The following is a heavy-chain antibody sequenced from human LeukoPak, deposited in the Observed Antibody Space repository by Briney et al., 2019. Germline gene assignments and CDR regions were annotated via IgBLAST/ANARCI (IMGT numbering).Heavy chain of an antibody. V-gene: IGHV4-34*01. Sequence: PSEALSLTCAVYGGSFSGYYWSWIRQPPGKGLEWIGEINHSGSTNYNPSLKSRVTISVDTSKNQLSLKLSSVTAADTAVYYCARRRRDAFDVWGQGTMVTVSS. J-gene: IGHJ3*01. CDR2: INHSGST. CDR3: ARRRRDAFDV. CDR1: GGSFSGYY.